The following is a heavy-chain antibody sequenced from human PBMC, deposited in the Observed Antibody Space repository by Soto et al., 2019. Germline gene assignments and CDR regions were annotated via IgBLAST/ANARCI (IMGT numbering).Heavy chain of an antibody. CDR1: GFTFSSYG. D-gene: IGHD2-2*01. J-gene: IGHJ4*02. CDR2: ISDTGSSH. V-gene: IGHV3-30*18. CDR3: AKDRGGDCPDNSCYFRADY. Sequence: GGSLRLSCVGSGFTFSSYGMHWVRQAPGKXLECVAVISDTGSSHYYAASVEGRFTISRENSKNTLSLHMDRLRVEDTAVYYCAKDRGGDCPDNSCYFRADYWGQGTPVTVSS.